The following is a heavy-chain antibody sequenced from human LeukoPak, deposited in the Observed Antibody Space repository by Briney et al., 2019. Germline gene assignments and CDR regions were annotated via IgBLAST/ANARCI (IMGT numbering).Heavy chain of an antibody. Sequence: GGSLRLSCEVFGFTFSTSAMSWVRQPSGKGLEWVSSIRASDDTTYYVDSVKGRFTVSRENSKNTLYLQMNSLRVEDTAVYYCRFYTSGSDYWGQGTLVTVSS. V-gene: IGHV3-23*01. D-gene: IGHD3-22*01. CDR3: RFYTSGSDY. CDR2: IRASDDTT. J-gene: IGHJ4*02. CDR1: GFTFSTSA.